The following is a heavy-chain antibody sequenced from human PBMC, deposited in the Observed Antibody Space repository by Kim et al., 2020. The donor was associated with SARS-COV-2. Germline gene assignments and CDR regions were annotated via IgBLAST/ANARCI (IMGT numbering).Heavy chain of an antibody. V-gene: IGHV3-30*04. CDR2: ISYDGSNK. J-gene: IGHJ4*02. CDR1: GFTFSSYA. Sequence: GGSLRLSCAASGFTFSSYAMHWVRQAPGKGLEWVAVISYDGSNKYYVDSVKGRFTISRDNSKNTLYLQMNSLRAEDTAVYYCATECHLNCGGDSWSDYWGQGTLVTVSS. D-gene: IGHD2-21*01. CDR3: ATECHLNCGGDSWSDY.